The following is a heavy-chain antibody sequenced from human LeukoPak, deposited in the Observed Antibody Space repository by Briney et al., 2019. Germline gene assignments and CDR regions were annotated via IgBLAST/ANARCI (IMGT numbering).Heavy chain of an antibody. Sequence: GGSLKLSCAASGLTFSGSAMHWVRQASGKGLEWVGRIRSKANSYATAYAASVKGRFTISRDDSKNTAYLQMNSLKTEDTAVYYCTTAYGSVDYWGQGTLVTVSS. V-gene: IGHV3-73*01. CDR2: IRSKANSYAT. D-gene: IGHD3-10*01. CDR1: GLTFSGSA. J-gene: IGHJ4*02. CDR3: TTAYGSVDY.